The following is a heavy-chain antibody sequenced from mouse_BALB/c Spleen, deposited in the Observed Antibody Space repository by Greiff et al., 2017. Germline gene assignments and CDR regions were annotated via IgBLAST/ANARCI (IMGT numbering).Heavy chain of an antibody. CDR2: IWGDGST. D-gene: IGHD2-2*01. CDR1: GFSLTGYG. V-gene: IGHV2-6-7*01. Sequence: VQLQQSGPGLVAPSQSLSITCTVSGFSLTGYGVNWVRQPPGKGLEWLGMIWGDGSTDYNSALKSRLSISKDNSKSQVFLKMNSLQTDDTARYYCASYYGYDANAMDYWGQGTSVTVSS. CDR3: ASYYGYDANAMDY. J-gene: IGHJ4*01.